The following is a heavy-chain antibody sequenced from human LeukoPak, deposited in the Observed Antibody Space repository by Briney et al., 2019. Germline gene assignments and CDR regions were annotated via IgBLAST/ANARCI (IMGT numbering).Heavy chain of an antibody. V-gene: IGHV4-39*07. Sequence: SETLSLTCTVTGGSISSSSYYWGWIRQPPGKGLEWIGSIYYSGSTYYNPSLKSRVTISVDTSKNQFSLKLSSVTAADTAVYYCASGTVGEADDAFDIWGQGTMVTVSS. CDR1: GGSISSSSYY. D-gene: IGHD2-21*01. J-gene: IGHJ3*02. CDR3: ASGTVGEADDAFDI. CDR2: IYYSGST.